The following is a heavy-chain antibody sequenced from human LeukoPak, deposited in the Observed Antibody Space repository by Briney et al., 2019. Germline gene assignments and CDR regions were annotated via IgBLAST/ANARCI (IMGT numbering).Heavy chain of an antibody. D-gene: IGHD2-21*02. V-gene: IGHV3-53*01. CDR3: ARGISDPFDY. CDR1: GFTFSNAL. Sequence: GGSLRLSCAASGFTFSNALMTWVRQAPGKGLEWVSVIYTDGNAYYADSVKGRFTISRDNSKNTLFLQMNSLRAEDTAVYYCARGISDPFDYWGQGTLVTVSS. J-gene: IGHJ4*02. CDR2: IYTDGNA.